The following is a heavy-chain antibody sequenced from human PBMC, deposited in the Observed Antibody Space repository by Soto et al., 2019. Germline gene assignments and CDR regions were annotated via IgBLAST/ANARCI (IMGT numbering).Heavy chain of an antibody. CDR3: ARGTDYTQIASYHHGLDV. D-gene: IGHD4-4*01. V-gene: IGHV4-59*01. CDR2: IYYSGST. CDR1: GRSCTIYY. J-gene: IGHJ6*02. Sequence: FVTRSLTSALSGRSCTIYYLSLLRQHPGKGMEWIAYIYYSGSTNYNPSLKSRVTVSVDMSKNQFSLTLTSVTAADTAVYYCARGTDYTQIASYHHGLDVWGQGTTVTVS.